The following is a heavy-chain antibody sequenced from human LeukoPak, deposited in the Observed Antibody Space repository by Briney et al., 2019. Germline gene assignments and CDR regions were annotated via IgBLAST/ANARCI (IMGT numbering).Heavy chain of an antibody. Sequence: GGSLRLSCAASGFTFSSYWMSWVRQAPGKGLEWVANIKQDGSEKYYVDSVKGRFTISRDNAKNSLYLQMNSLRAEDTAVYYCARDQSGYDNPILIYGMDVWGQGTTVTVSS. CDR3: ARDQSGYDNPILIYGMDV. CDR2: IKQDGSEK. CDR1: GFTFSSYW. D-gene: IGHD5-12*01. J-gene: IGHJ6*02. V-gene: IGHV3-7*01.